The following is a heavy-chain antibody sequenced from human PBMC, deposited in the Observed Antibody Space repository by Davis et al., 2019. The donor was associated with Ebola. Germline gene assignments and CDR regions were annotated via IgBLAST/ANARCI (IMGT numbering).Heavy chain of an antibody. V-gene: IGHV4-59*08. J-gene: IGHJ4*02. D-gene: IGHD3-9*01. CDR1: GASMTSYY. CDR3: ASADLLTDIIDS. Sequence: PSETLSLTCTVSGASMTSYYWSWIRQPPGKGLEWIGYIAYTGNTIYNPSLKSRVTMSVDTSKNQFSLNLSSVTAADTAVYYCASADLLTDIIDSWGQGSLVTVSS. CDR2: IAYTGNT.